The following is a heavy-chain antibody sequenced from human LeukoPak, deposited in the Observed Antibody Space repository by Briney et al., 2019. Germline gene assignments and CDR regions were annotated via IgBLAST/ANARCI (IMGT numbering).Heavy chain of an antibody. CDR1: GYSISSGYY. J-gene: IGHJ4*02. CDR3: ARQMATIGPFDY. CDR2: IYYSGST. V-gene: IGHV4-38-2*02. D-gene: IGHD5-24*01. Sequence: SETLSLTCTVSGYSISSGYYWGWIRQPPGKGLEWIGYIYYSGSTNYNPSLKSRVTISVDTSKNQFSLKLSSVTAADTAVYYCARQMATIGPFDYWGQGTLVTVSS.